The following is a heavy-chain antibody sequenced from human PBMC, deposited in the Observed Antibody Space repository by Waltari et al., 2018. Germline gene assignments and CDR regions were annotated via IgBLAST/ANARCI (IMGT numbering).Heavy chain of an antibody. Sequence: QVQLQESGPGLVKPSETLSLTCAVSGYSISSGYYWGWIRQPPGKGLEWIGSIYHSGSTYYNPSRKRRVTISVDTSKNPFSLKLSSVTAADTSVYYCARCHYDFWSGQWGQGTMVTVSS. CDR2: IYHSGST. CDR1: GYSISSGYY. CDR3: ARCHYDFWSGQ. J-gene: IGHJ3*01. D-gene: IGHD3-3*01. V-gene: IGHV4-38-2*01.